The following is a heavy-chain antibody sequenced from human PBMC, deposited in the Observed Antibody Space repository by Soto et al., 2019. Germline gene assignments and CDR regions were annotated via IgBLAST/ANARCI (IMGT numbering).Heavy chain of an antibody. V-gene: IGHV3-23*01. CDR3: AKDRGYSYGPNWVNWFDP. Sequence: GGSLRLSCAASGFTFSSYAMSWVRQAPGKGLEWVSAISGSGGSTYYADSVKGRFTISRDNSKNTLYLQMNSLRAEDTAVYYCAKDRGYSYGPNWVNWFDPCGQGTLVTV. CDR1: GFTFSSYA. D-gene: IGHD5-18*01. CDR2: ISGSGGST. J-gene: IGHJ5*02.